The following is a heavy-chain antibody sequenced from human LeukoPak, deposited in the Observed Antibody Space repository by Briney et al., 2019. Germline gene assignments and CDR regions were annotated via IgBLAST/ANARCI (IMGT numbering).Heavy chain of an antibody. CDR1: GYTFTSYD. Sequence: EASVKVSCKASGYTFTSYDINWVRQAPGQGLEWMGWVNPNSGNTGYAQKFQGRVTMTRDTSISTAYMELSSLTSEDTAVYYCARRSEDYDSSEYPYWGQGTLVTVSS. CDR2: VNPNSGNT. J-gene: IGHJ4*02. V-gene: IGHV1-8*01. D-gene: IGHD3-22*01. CDR3: ARRSEDYDSSEYPY.